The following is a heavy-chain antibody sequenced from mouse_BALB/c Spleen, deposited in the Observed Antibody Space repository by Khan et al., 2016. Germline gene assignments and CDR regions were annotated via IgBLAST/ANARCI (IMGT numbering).Heavy chain of an antibody. J-gene: IGHJ3*01. CDR1: GYSITSDYA. CDR3: ALSSRGFAY. D-gene: IGHD1-1*01. Sequence: VQLKESGPGLVKPSQSLSLTCTVTGYSITSDYAWNWIRQFPGNKLEWMGYISYSGSTSYNPYLKSRISITRDTSKNPFFLQLNSVTTEDTATYYCALSSRGFAYWGQGTLFTVSA. CDR2: ISYSGST. V-gene: IGHV3-2*02.